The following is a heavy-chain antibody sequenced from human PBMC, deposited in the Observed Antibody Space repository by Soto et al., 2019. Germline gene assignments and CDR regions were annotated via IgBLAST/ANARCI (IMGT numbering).Heavy chain of an antibody. J-gene: IGHJ6*02. CDR1: GYSFTSYW. D-gene: IGHD4-17*01. V-gene: IGHV5-51*01. CDR2: IYPGDSDT. Sequence: PGESLKISCKGSGYSFTSYWIGWVRQMPGKGLEWMGIIYPGDSDTRYSPSFQGQVTISADKSISTAYLQWSSLKASDTAMYYCARQLRDYYYYYGMDVWGQGTTVTVSS. CDR3: ARQLRDYYYYYGMDV.